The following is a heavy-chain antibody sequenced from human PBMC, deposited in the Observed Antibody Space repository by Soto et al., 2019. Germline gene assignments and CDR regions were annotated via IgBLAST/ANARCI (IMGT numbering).Heavy chain of an antibody. CDR3: ARDPRAARKYYYYYMDV. D-gene: IGHD6-6*01. CDR2: ISYDGSNK. CDR1: GFTFSGYA. J-gene: IGHJ6*03. Sequence: GESLKIYCAASGFTFSGYAMHWVRQAPGKGLEWVAVISYDGSNKYYADSVKGRFTISRDNSKNTLYLQMNSLRAEDTAVYYCARDPRAARKYYYYYMDVLGKGTTVTVSS. V-gene: IGHV3-30*04.